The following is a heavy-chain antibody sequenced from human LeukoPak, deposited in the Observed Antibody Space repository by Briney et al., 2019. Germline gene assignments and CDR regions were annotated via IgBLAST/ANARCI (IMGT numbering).Heavy chain of an antibody. V-gene: IGHV4-4*02. CDR1: GGSISSSNW. Sequence: SETLPLTCAVSGGSISSSNWWSWVRQPPGKGLEWIGEIYHSGSTNYNPSLKSRVTISVDKSKNQFSLKLSSVTAADTAVYYRARVAVAGSPFDYWGQGTLVTVSS. J-gene: IGHJ4*02. D-gene: IGHD6-19*01. CDR3: ARVAVAGSPFDY. CDR2: IYHSGST.